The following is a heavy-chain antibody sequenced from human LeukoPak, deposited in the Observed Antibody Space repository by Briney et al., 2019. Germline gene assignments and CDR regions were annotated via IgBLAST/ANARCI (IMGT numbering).Heavy chain of an antibody. CDR1: GGSISSYY. J-gene: IGHJ3*02. CDR3: ARDMNHYYDSSGYHDAFDI. D-gene: IGHD3-22*01. CDR2: IYYSGCT. Sequence: SETLSLTCTVSGGSISSYYWSWIRQPPGRGLEWIGYIYYSGCTNYNPSLKSRVTISVDTSKNQFSLKLSSVTAADTAVYYCARDMNHYYDSSGYHDAFDIWGQGTMVTVSS. V-gene: IGHV4-59*01.